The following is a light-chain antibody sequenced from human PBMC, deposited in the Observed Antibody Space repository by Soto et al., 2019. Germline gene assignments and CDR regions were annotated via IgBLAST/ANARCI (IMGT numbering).Light chain of an antibody. CDR2: DDN. CDR3: GTWDTSLPACV. Sequence: QSVLTQPPSVSAAPGQRVTISCSGSASNIGNNSVSWYQQLPGAAPKLLIYDDNNRPSGIPDRFSGSKSGTSATLGITGLQTGDEADYYCGTWDTSLPACVFXPGTKV. J-gene: IGLJ1*01. V-gene: IGLV1-51*01. CDR1: ASNIGNNS.